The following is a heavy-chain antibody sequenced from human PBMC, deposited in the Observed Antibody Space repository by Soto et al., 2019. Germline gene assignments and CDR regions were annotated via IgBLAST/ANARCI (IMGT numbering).Heavy chain of an antibody. Sequence: PGGSLRLSCAASGFTFSNYGMHWVRQAPGTGLEWVAFIWYDGGNKYYAESVQGRFTISRDNSKNTLYLQMNSLRAEDTAVYYCARDGDVNTGFGKDYWGQGTLVTVSS. D-gene: IGHD3-16*01. CDR1: GFTFSNYG. CDR2: IWYDGGNK. CDR3: ARDGDVNTGFGKDY. J-gene: IGHJ4*02. V-gene: IGHV3-33*01.